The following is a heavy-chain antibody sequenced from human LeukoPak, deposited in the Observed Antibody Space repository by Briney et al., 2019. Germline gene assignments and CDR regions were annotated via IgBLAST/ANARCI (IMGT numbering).Heavy chain of an antibody. D-gene: IGHD1-26*01. CDR2: INTDGGRT. V-gene: IGHV3-74*01. Sequence: PGGSLRLSCAASGFTLTSFEMQSGPQAPGKGLVWVSRINTDGGRTSYADSVKGRFSISRDNAKNTLYLQMNSLRAEDTAVYYCATKLPTEVPLDYWGQGTLVTVSS. J-gene: IGHJ4*02. CDR1: GFTLTSFE. CDR3: ATKLPTEVPLDY.